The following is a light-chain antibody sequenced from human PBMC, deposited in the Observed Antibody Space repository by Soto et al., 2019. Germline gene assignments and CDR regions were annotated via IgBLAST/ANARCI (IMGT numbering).Light chain of an antibody. V-gene: IGKV3-11*01. Sequence: VLTQSPATLSLSPGERATLSCRASQSVFNYLAWYQQKPGQAPRLLIYDASDRATGIPARFSGTGSGTDFTLTISSLEPEDFAVYSCHHRSNRPGTFGQGTKVEIK. CDR1: QSVFNY. J-gene: IGKJ1*01. CDR3: HHRSNRPGT. CDR2: DAS.